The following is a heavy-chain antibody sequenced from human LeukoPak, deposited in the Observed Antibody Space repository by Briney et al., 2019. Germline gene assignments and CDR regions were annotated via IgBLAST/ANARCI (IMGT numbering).Heavy chain of an antibody. CDR3: AREYCSSTSCYAIFYFDL. Sequence: GASVKVSCKASGYHFINYAISWVRQAPGQGLEWMGRIIPIFGTANYAQKFQGRVTITTDESTSTAYMELSSLRSEDTAVYYCAREYCSSTSCYAIFYFDLWGRGTLVTVSS. CDR2: IIPIFGTA. D-gene: IGHD2-2*01. CDR1: GYHFINYA. V-gene: IGHV1-69*05. J-gene: IGHJ2*01.